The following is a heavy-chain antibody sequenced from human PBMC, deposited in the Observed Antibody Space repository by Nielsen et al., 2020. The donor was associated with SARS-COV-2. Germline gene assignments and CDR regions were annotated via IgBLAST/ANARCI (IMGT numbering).Heavy chain of an antibody. D-gene: IGHD1-26*01. Sequence: WVRQAPGQGLEWMGRINPNSGGTNYAQKFQGRVTMTRDTSISTAYMELSRLRSDDTAVYYCARDLGWELSHAFDIWGQGTMVTVSS. CDR2: INPNSGGT. V-gene: IGHV1-2*06. J-gene: IGHJ3*02. CDR3: ARDLGWELSHAFDI.